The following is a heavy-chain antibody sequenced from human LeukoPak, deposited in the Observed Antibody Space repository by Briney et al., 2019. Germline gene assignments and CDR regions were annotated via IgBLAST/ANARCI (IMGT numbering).Heavy chain of an antibody. CDR2: IIPIFGTA. J-gene: IGHJ4*02. CDR3: ARESAKGYCSSTSCYATDY. Sequence: GASVKVSCKASGGTFSSYAISWVRQAPGQGLEWMGGIIPIFGTANYAQKFQGRVTITADESTSTAYMELSSLRSEDTAVYYCARESAKGYCSSTSCYATDYWGQGTLVTVSS. D-gene: IGHD2-2*01. CDR1: GGTFSSYA. V-gene: IGHV1-69*13.